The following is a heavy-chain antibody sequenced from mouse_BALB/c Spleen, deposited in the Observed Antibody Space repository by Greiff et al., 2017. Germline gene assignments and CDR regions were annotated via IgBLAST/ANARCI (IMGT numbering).Heavy chain of an antibody. CDR1: GFTFSSYA. D-gene: IGHD3-1*01. V-gene: IGHV5-6-5*01. J-gene: IGHJ4*01. CDR3: ARGRALDYAMDY. CDR2: ISSGGST. Sequence: EVQVVESGGGLVKPGGSLKLSCAASGFTFSSYAMSWVRQTPEKRLEWVASISSGGSTYYPDSVKGRFTISRDNARNILYLQMSSLRSEDTAMYYCARGRALDYAMDYWGQGTSVTVAS.